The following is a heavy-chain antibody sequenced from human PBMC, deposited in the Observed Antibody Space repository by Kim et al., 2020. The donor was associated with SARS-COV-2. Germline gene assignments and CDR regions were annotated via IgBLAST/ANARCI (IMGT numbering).Heavy chain of an antibody. V-gene: IGHV3-11*03. D-gene: IGHD5-18*01. CDR3: ARSVYSYGFEDTQPFDY. CDR1: GFTFSDYY. Sequence: GGSLRLSCAASGFTFSDYYMSWIRQAPGKGLEWVSYISSSSSYTNYADSVKGRFTISRDNAKNSLYLQMNSLRAEDTAVYYCARSVYSYGFEDTQPFDYWGQGTLVTVSS. CDR2: ISSSSSYT. J-gene: IGHJ4*02.